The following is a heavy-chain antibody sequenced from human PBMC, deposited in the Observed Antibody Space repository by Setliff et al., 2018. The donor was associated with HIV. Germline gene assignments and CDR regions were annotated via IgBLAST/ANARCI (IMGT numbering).Heavy chain of an antibody. J-gene: IGHJ4*02. CDR3: AFSKQMATMAFDY. CDR1: GGSISSGGYY. D-gene: IGHD5-12*01. CDR2: MYHSGST. Sequence: SETLSLTCTVSGGSISSGGYYWSWIRQHPGKGLEWIGYMYHSGSTHYNPSLKSRVTISVDTSKKQLSLKLSSVTAADTAVYYCAFSKQMATMAFDYWGQGALVTVSS. V-gene: IGHV4-31*03.